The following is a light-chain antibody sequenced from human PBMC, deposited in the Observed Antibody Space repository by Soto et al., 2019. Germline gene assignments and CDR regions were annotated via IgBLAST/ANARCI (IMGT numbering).Light chain of an antibody. CDR3: CSYGGGTTYV. CDR1: SSDVGGYDY. J-gene: IGLJ1*01. V-gene: IGLV2-23*01. CDR2: EGS. Sequence: QSVLTQPASVSGSPGQSITISCTGTSSDVGGYDYVSWYQQHPGKAPKLMIYEGSKRPSGVSNRFSGSKSGNTASLTISGLQGEDEADYYCCSYGGGTTYVFGTGTKVTVL.